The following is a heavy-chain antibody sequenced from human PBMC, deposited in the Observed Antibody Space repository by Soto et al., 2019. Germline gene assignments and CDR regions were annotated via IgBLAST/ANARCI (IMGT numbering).Heavy chain of an antibody. CDR3: ARGRGYSYGLDP. J-gene: IGHJ5*02. CDR2: ISYSGTT. V-gene: IGHV4-30-4*01. CDR1: GDSISSNNNY. D-gene: IGHD5-18*01. Sequence: QVQLQESGPGLVKPSQTLSLTCTVSGDSISSNNNYWSWIRQPPGEGLEWIGFISYSGTTFYSQSLKSRVAIPLDTPKNQFSLGLSSVTAADTGVYYCARGRGYSYGLDPWGQGTLVTVSS.